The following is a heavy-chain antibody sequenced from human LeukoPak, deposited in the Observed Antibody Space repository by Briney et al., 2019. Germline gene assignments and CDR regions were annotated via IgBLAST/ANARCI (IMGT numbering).Heavy chain of an antibody. CDR2: ISGSGGST. Sequence: GWSLRLSCAASGFTFSSYAMSWVRQAPGKGLEWVSGISGSGGSTYYADSVKGRFTISRDNSKSTLYLQMNSLRAEDTAVYYCAKGPFDTTGYSWLDPWGQGTLVTVSS. CDR3: AKGPFDTTGYSWLDP. CDR1: GFTFSSYA. V-gene: IGHV3-23*01. J-gene: IGHJ5*02. D-gene: IGHD3-22*01.